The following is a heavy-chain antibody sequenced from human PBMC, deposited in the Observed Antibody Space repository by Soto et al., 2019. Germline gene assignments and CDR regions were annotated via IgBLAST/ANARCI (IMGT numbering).Heavy chain of an antibody. Sequence: ASVKVSCKASGGTFSSYAISWVRQAPGQGLEWMGGIIPIFGTANYAQKLQGRVTMTTDTSTSTAYMELRSLRSDDTAVYYCATSDEYSSGWYGYLGQGTLVTVSS. J-gene: IGHJ4*02. V-gene: IGHV1-69*05. CDR2: IIPIFGTA. D-gene: IGHD6-19*01. CDR3: ATSDEYSSGWYGY. CDR1: GGTFSSYA.